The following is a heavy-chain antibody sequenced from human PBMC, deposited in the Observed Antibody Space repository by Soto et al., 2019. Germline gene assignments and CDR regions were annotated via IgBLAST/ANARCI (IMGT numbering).Heavy chain of an antibody. J-gene: IGHJ6*02. D-gene: IGHD1-26*01. CDR2: IYYSGST. V-gene: IGHV4-59*01. CDR3: ARVGSMGATDYYGMDV. Sequence: SETLSLTCTVSGGPISSYYWSWIRQPPGKGLEWIGYIYYSGSTNYNPSLKSRVTISVDTSKNQFSLKLSSVTAADTAVYYCARVGSMGATDYYGMDVWGQGTTVTVSS. CDR1: GGPISSYY.